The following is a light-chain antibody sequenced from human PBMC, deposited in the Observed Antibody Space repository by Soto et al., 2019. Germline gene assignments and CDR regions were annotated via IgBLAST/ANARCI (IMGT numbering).Light chain of an antibody. CDR3: QQRSNWPPLT. Sequence: DIQMTQSPSSVSASVGDTVTITCRASQGVGVWLGWYQQKPGKAPHLLIYGASGLQVGVPSRFSGSVSGADFTLTINNLEPEDFAVYYCQQRSNWPPLTFGGGTKVEIK. CDR2: GAS. CDR1: QGVGVW. V-gene: IGKV1-12*01. J-gene: IGKJ4*01.